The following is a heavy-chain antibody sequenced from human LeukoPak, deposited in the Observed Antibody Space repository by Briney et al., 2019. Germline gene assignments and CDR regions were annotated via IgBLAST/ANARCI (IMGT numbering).Heavy chain of an antibody. D-gene: IGHD6-6*01. CDR3: AKSYEEASSSSGPADY. J-gene: IGHJ4*02. CDR2: IWYDGSNK. Sequence: PGGSLRLSCAASGFTFSYYGIHWVRQAPGKGLEWVAAIWYDGSNKYYADSVKGRFTISRDNSKNTLYLEMNSLRAEDTAVYYCAKSYEEASSSSGPADYWGQGTLVTVSS. CDR1: GFTFSYYG. V-gene: IGHV3-33*06.